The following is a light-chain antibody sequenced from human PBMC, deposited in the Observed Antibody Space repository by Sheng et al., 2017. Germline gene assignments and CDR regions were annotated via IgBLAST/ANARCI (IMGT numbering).Light chain of an antibody. Sequence: ETVVTQSPATLSMSPGERATLSCRASQSVSSNLAWYQQKPGQAPRLLIYDVSTWATGIPVRFSGSGSGTEFTLTINSLQSEDFAIYYCQQYNNWSWTFGQGTKVEIK. J-gene: IGKJ1*01. V-gene: IGKV3-15*01. CDR2: DVS. CDR1: QSVSSN. CDR3: QQYNNWSWT.